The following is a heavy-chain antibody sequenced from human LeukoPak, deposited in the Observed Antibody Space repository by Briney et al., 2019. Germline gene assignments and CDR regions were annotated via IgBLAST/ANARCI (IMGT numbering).Heavy chain of an antibody. V-gene: IGHV4-4*07. D-gene: IGHD6-13*01. CDR3: ARDRRAGTGEALDY. Sequence: SETLSLTCTVSGGSISSYYRSWIRQPPGKGLEWTGRIYTSGSTNYNPSLKSRVTMSVDTSKNQFSLKLSSVTAADTAVYYCARDRRAGTGEALDYWGQGTLVTVSS. CDR1: GGSISSYY. J-gene: IGHJ4*02. CDR2: IYTSGST.